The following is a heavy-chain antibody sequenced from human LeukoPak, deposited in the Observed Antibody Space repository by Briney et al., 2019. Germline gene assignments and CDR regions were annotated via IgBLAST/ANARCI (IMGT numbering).Heavy chain of an antibody. CDR2: INPNSGGT. V-gene: IGHV1-2*06. J-gene: IGHJ4*02. CDR1: GYTFTGYY. CDR3: AREHDDSSVSV. Sequence: GASVKVSCKASGYTFTGYYMHWVRQAPGQGLEWMGRINPNSGGTNYAQKFEGRVTMTRDTSISTAYMELSRLGSDDTAVYYCAREHDDSSVSVWGQGTLVTVSS. D-gene: IGHD3-22*01.